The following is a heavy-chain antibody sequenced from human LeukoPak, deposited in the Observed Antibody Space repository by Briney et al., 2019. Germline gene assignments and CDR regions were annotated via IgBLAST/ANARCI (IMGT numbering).Heavy chain of an antibody. Sequence: GGSVRLSCAASGFTFSSYAMSWVRQAPGKGLEWVSGISGSGGSTYYADSVKGRFTISRDTSKNTLYLQMNSLRVEDTALYYCAKDRYCSGGSCSGDFDYWGQGTLVTVSS. J-gene: IGHJ4*02. D-gene: IGHD2-15*01. V-gene: IGHV3-23*01. CDR3: AKDRYCSGGSCSGDFDY. CDR2: ISGSGGST. CDR1: GFTFSSYA.